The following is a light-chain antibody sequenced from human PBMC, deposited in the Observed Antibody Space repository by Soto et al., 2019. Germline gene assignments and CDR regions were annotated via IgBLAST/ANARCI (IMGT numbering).Light chain of an antibody. CDR1: QSVSVY. Sequence: EIGLTQSPATLSLAPGETATLSCRASQSVSVYLAWYQQKPGQAPRLLIYDAMHRATGIPPRFSGSGSGTDFTLTIRSLEPEDFATYYCQQSYSTPRTFGQGTKLEIK. CDR2: DAM. J-gene: IGKJ2*01. V-gene: IGKV3-11*01. CDR3: QQSYSTPRT.